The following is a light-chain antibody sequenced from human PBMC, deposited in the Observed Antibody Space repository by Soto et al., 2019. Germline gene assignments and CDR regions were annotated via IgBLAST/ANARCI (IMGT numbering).Light chain of an antibody. CDR3: QHYNSYSEA. CDR1: QTISSW. V-gene: IGKV1-5*03. J-gene: IGKJ1*01. CDR2: KAS. Sequence: IQLTQSPSTLSGSVGDRVTITCRASQTISSWFACYHQNPGKAPKLLISKASTLKSGVPSRFGGSGSGTEFTLTIISLQHDDFVTYYCQHYNSYSEAFGQGTKVDI.